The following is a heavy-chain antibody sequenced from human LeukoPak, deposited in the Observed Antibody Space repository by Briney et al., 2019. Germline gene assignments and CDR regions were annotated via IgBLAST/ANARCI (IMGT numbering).Heavy chain of an antibody. CDR2: INPNSGGT. J-gene: IGHJ6*03. V-gene: IGHV1-2*06. Sequence: ASVKVSCKASGYTFTGYYMHWVRQAPGQGLEWMGRINPNSGGTNYAQKFQGRVTMTRDTSISTACMELSRLRSDDTAVYYCARGRTTVEPPDYYYYYMDVWGKGTTVTVSS. CDR3: ARGRTTVEPPDYYYYYMDV. D-gene: IGHD4-17*01. CDR1: GYTFTGYY.